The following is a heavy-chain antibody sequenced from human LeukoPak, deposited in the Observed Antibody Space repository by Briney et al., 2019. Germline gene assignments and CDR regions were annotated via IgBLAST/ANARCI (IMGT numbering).Heavy chain of an antibody. CDR2: ISYDGSNK. CDR3: AKDIIAAAGLSPNWFDP. V-gene: IGHV3-30*18. J-gene: IGHJ5*02. D-gene: IGHD6-13*01. Sequence: GRSLRLSCAASGFTFSSYGMHWVRQAPGKGLEWVAVISYDGSNKYYADSVKGRFTISRDNSKNTLYLQMNSLRAEDTAVYYCAKDIIAAAGLSPNWFDPWGQGTLVTVSS. CDR1: GFTFSSYG.